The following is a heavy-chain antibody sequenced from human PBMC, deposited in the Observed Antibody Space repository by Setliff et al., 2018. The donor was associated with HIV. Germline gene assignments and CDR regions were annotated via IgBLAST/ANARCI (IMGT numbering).Heavy chain of an antibody. V-gene: IGHV4-59*01. CDR2: IYYSGST. CDR3: ARDGSLESMVVTAFDI. Sequence: PAETLSLTCTVSGGSISSYYWSWIRQPPGKGLEWIGYIYYSGSTNYNPSLKSRVTISVDTSKNQFSLKLSSVTAADTAVYYCARDGSLESMVVTAFDIWGQGTMVTVSS. D-gene: IGHD2-15*01. CDR1: GGSISSYY. J-gene: IGHJ3*02.